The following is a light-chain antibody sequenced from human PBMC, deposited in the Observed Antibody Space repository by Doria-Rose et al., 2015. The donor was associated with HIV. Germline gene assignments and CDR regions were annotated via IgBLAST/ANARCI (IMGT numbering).Light chain of an antibody. CDR3: QQTYTAPRT. CDR2: AAS. V-gene: IGKV1-39*01. CDR1: QSISGY. Sequence: DIRMTQSPSSLSASVGDRVTITCRTSQSISGYLNWYQHKPVKAPNLLIHAASSLQSGVPSRFSGSGSGTDFTLTISSLQPEDFATYYCQQTYTAPRTFGQGTNLEIK. J-gene: IGKJ2*01.